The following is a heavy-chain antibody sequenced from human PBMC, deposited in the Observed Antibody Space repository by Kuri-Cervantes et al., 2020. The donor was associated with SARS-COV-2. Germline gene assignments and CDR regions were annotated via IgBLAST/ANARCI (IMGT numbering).Heavy chain of an antibody. J-gene: IGHJ4*02. CDR1: GYSYIGYY. Sequence: ASVKVSCKASGYSYIGYYVHWVRQAPGQGLEWMGWINPHRGGTKYPQKFQGRVAMTWDTFISTAYMDLSRLKSDDTATYYCSCPSMIRRVDLFDYWGQGTLVTVSS. CDR3: SCPSMIRRVDLFDY. CDR2: INPHRGGT. V-gene: IGHV1-2*02. D-gene: IGHD3-16*01.